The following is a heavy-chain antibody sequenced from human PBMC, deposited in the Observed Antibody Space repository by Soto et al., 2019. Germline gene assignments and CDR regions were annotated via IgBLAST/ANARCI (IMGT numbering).Heavy chain of an antibody. V-gene: IGHV1-2*04. CDR2: INPNSGGT. Sequence: GASVKVSCKASGYTFTGYYMHWVRQAPGQGLEWMGWINPNSGGTNYAQKFQGWVTMTRDTSISTAYMELSRLRSDDTAVYYCAREYITMVRGVIITDWLDPWGQGTLVTVSS. CDR1: GYTFTGYY. D-gene: IGHD3-10*01. CDR3: AREYITMVRGVIITDWLDP. J-gene: IGHJ5*02.